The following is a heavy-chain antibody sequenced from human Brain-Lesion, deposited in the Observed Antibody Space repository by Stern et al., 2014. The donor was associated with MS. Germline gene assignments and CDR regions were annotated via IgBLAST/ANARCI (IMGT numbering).Heavy chain of an antibody. V-gene: IGHV1-24*01. CDR3: ATLSPGAGGNYYRHFDY. Sequence: QVQLVQSGAEVKKPGASVKVSCKVSGYTLSELSMHWVRQAPRKGLEWMGGFDPEDGETVYAQKFKGRVPMNADTSTDTACLELSSLRSEDTAVYYCATLSPGAGGNYYRHFDYWGQGTLVTVSS. J-gene: IGHJ4*02. CDR1: GYTLSELS. CDR2: FDPEDGET. D-gene: IGHD1-26*01.